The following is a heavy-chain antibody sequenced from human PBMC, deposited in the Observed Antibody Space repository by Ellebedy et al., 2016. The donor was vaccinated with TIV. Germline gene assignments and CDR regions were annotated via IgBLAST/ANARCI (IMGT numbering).Heavy chain of an antibody. V-gene: IGHV1-8*02. CDR3: ARPDIVVVPAATTYYYYYYMDV. CDR1: GYTFTSYG. Sequence: ASVKVSXKASGYTFTSYGINWVRQATGQGLEWMGWMNPNSGNTGYAQKFQGRVTMTRNTSISTAYMELSSLRSEDTAVYYCARPDIVVVPAATTYYYYYYMDVWGKGTTVTVSS. D-gene: IGHD2-2*01. J-gene: IGHJ6*03. CDR2: MNPNSGNT.